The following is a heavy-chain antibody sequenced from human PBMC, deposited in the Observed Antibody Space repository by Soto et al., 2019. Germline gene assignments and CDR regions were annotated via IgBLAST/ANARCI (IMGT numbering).Heavy chain of an antibody. V-gene: IGHV1-2*02. J-gene: IGHJ4*02. CDR1: GYTFTGYY. CDR3: ARDLPIVGTTTWDY. D-gene: IGHD1-26*01. Sequence: QVQLVQSGAEVKKSGASVMVSCEASGYTFTGYYIHWVRHTPGQGLEWMGWINPNNGGTNYVQKFQGRVTMTRDTSISTAYMELRRLTSDDTAVYYCARDLPIVGTTTWDYWGQGTLVTVSS. CDR2: INPNNGGT.